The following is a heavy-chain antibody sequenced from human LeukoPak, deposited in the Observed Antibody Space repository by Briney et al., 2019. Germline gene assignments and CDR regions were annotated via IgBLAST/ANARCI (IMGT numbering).Heavy chain of an antibody. CDR2: IYHSGST. J-gene: IGHJ4*02. CDR3: AGISAGSLLLDY. D-gene: IGHD6-19*01. V-gene: IGHV4-30-2*01. CDR1: GGSISSGGYY. Sequence: PSETLSLTCTVSGGSISSGGYYWSWIRQPPGKGLEWIGYIYHSGSTYYNPSLKSRVTISVDRSKNQFSLKLSSVTAADTAVYYCAGISAGSLLLDYWGQGTLVTVSS.